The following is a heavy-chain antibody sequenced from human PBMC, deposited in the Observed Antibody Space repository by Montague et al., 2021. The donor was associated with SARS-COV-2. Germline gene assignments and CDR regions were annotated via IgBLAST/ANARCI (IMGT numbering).Heavy chain of an antibody. CDR2: SCHMSEKYN. V-gene: IGHV6-1*01. Sequence: CAISGDSDGVEELRCRWEEHTSERQLRQQGVSCHMSEKYNDYAVSVKSRITINPDTSKNQISLQLNSVTPEDTAVYYCARTSASSDYWGQGTLVTVSS. D-gene: IGHD1-26*01. J-gene: IGHJ4*02. CDR3: ARTSASSDY. CDR1: GDSDGVEELR.